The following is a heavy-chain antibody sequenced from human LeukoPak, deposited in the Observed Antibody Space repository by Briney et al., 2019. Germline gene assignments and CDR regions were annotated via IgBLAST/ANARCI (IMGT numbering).Heavy chain of an antibody. V-gene: IGHV3-30-3*01. CDR2: ISYDGSNK. CDR1: GFTFRNYV. D-gene: IGHD3-3*01. Sequence: GGSLRLSCAASGFTFRNYVIHWVRQAPGKGLEWVAVISYDGSNKYYADSVKGRFTISRDNSKNTLYLQMNSLRAEDTAVYYCARDGPTIFGVVIMTFDYWGQGTLVTVSS. CDR3: ARDGPTIFGVVIMTFDY. J-gene: IGHJ4*02.